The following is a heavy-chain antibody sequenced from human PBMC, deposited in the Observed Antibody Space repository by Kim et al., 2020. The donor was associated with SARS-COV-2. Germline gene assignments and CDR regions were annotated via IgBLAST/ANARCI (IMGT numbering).Heavy chain of an antibody. CDR3: ARPDSYSGYALAR. CDR1: GFTFSDYY. Sequence: RGSLRLSCAASGFTFSDYYMSWIRQAPGKGLEWVSYISSSSSYTNYADSVKGRFTISRDNAKNSLYLQMNSLRAEDTAVYYCARPDSYSGYALARWGQGTLVTVSS. CDR2: ISSSSSYT. V-gene: IGHV3-11*03. J-gene: IGHJ4*02. D-gene: IGHD5-12*01.